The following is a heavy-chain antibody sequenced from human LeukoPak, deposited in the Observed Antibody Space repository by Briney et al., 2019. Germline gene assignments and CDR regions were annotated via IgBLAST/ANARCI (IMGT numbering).Heavy chain of an antibody. CDR1: GYTFTSYG. D-gene: IGHD4-23*01. CDR2: ISAYNGNT. J-gene: IGHJ2*01. Sequence: ASVKVSCKASGYTFTSYGISWVRQAPGQGLEWMGWISAYNGNTNYAQKFQGRVTITADKSTSTAFMELSTLRSEDTAVYYCARAEDDYGGKVGTWYFDLWGRGTLVTVSS. CDR3: ARAEDDYGGKVGTWYFDL. V-gene: IGHV1-18*01.